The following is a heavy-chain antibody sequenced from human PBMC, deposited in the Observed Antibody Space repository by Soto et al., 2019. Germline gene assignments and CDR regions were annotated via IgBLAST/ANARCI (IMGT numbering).Heavy chain of an antibody. CDR2: IYYSGST. Sequence: SETLSRTCTVSGGSIIIYYWSWIRQPPGKGLEWIGYIYYSGSTNYNPSLKSRVTISVDTSKNQFSLKLSSVTAADTAVYYCARGPPAAAFDYWGQGTLVTVSS. D-gene: IGHD6-13*01. CDR3: ARGPPAAAFDY. J-gene: IGHJ4*02. CDR1: GGSIIIYY. V-gene: IGHV4-59*01.